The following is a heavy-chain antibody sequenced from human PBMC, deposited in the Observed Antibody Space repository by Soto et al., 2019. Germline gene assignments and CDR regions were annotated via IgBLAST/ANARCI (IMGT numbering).Heavy chain of an antibody. CDR1: GFAFSSYG. CDR2: IWSDGSNK. Sequence: QVQLVESGGGVVQPGRSLRLSCVASGFAFSSYGMHWVRQAPGKGLEWVAVIWSDGSNKLYADSVKGRFTISRDNFRTTLYLQMNSLSVEVTAIYYCAGDRGAAAFDIWGQGTMVTVSS. J-gene: IGHJ3*02. V-gene: IGHV3-33*01. D-gene: IGHD3-10*01. CDR3: AGDRGAAAFDI.